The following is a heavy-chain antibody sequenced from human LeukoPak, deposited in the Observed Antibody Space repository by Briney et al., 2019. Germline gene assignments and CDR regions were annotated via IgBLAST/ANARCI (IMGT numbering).Heavy chain of an antibody. Sequence: ASVKVSCKASGYTFTSYDINWVRQATGQGLEWMGWMNPNSGNTGYAQKFQGRVTITRNTSISTAYIELSSLRSEDTAVYYCARARRNYDFWSGILGYWGQGTLVTVSS. CDR3: ARARRNYDFWSGILGY. CDR1: GYTFTSYD. CDR2: MNPNSGNT. V-gene: IGHV1-8*03. J-gene: IGHJ4*02. D-gene: IGHD3-3*01.